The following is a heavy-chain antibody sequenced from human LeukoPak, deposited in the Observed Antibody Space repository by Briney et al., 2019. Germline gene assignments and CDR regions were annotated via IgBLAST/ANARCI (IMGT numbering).Heavy chain of an antibody. Sequence: ETLSLTCTVSGGSISSYYWSWIRQPAGKGLEWIGRIYTSGSTNYNPSLKSRVTMSVDTSKNQFSLKLSSVTAADTAVYYCARCRYYYGSGNYFDYWGQGTLVTVSS. D-gene: IGHD3-10*01. J-gene: IGHJ4*02. CDR1: GGSISSYY. CDR2: IYTSGST. CDR3: ARCRYYYGSGNYFDY. V-gene: IGHV4-4*07.